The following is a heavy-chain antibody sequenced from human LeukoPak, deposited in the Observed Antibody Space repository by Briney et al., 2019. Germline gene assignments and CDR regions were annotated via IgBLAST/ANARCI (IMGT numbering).Heavy chain of an antibody. V-gene: IGHV4-38-2*01. CDR1: GYSISSGFY. J-gene: IGHJ4*02. CDR3: ARLWSGYNFDY. CDR2: LYYTGSA. Sequence: PSETLSLTCGVSGYSISSGFYWGWIRQPPGKGLQWIGSLYYTGSAEYNPSLKSRLTMSMDKSKNQFSLKLNSVTAADTAAYYCARLWSGYNFDYWGQGTLVTVSS. D-gene: IGHD5-24*01.